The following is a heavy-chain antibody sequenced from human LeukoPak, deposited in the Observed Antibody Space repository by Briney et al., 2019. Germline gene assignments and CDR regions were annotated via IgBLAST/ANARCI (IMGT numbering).Heavy chain of an antibody. D-gene: IGHD1/OR15-1a*01. CDR3: ERPYNGNMVFNI. Sequence: PGGSLRLSCAASGLTFSTYWMHWVRQAPGKGLVWVSRISGDGSTTSYADSVKGRFTISRDNAKNTVYLQVNSLRAEDTAVYYCERPYNGNMVFNIGGKGKRVPVS. CDR1: GLTFSTYW. CDR2: ISGDGSTT. J-gene: IGHJ3*02. V-gene: IGHV3-74*01.